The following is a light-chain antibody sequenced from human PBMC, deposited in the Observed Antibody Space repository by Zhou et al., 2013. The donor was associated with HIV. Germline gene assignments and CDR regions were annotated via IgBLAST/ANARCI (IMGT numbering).Light chain of an antibody. CDR3: SSYTRSSTNWV. CDR1: SSNIGAGYD. V-gene: IGLV1-40*01. J-gene: IGLJ3*02. CDR2: GNS. Sequence: QSVLTQPPSVSGAPGQRVTISCTGSSSNIGAGYDVHWYRQLPGTAPKLLIYGNSNRPSGVPDRFSGSKSGTSASLAITGLQAEDETDYYCSSYTRSSTNWVYGGGTKLTVL.